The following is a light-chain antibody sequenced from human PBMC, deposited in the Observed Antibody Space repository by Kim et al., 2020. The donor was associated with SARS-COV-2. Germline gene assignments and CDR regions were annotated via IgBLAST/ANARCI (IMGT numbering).Light chain of an antibody. CDR1: QSVSIY. CDR3: KPRRNWPLT. Sequence: LSPGEKATRSAGASQSVSIYLPWYQQNPGKAPRLFIMDDSPRPPGVPARFIGSGFGKDFPLTISSRDPENFAVNYFKPRRNWPLTFCGGRKVDIK. CDR2: DDS. V-gene: IGKV3-11*01. J-gene: IGKJ4*01.